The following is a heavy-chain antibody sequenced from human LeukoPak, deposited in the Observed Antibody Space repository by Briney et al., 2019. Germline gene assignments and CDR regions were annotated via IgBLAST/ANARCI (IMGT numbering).Heavy chain of an antibody. CDR1: GGSISSHY. Sequence: SETLSLTCTVSGGSISSHYWSWIRQPPGKGLEWLGYIYYSGSTNYNPSLKSRVTISIDTSKNQFSLKLSSVTAADTAVYYCASSYYDILTGYSQVDYWGQGTLVTVSS. V-gene: IGHV4-59*11. J-gene: IGHJ4*02. D-gene: IGHD3-9*01. CDR2: IYYSGST. CDR3: ASSYYDILTGYSQVDY.